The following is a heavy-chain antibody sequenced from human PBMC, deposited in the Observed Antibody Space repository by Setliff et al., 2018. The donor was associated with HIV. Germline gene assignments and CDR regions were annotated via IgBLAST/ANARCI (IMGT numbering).Heavy chain of an antibody. D-gene: IGHD6-13*01. V-gene: IGHV4-39*01. CDR2: TYYSGST. Sequence: LSETLSLTCTVSGGSISSSSYYWGWIRQPPGKGLEWIGSTYYSGSTYYNPSLKSRVTISVDTSKNQFSLKLSSVTAADTAVYYCACGAAAGTDYYYYYYMDVWGKGTTVTVSS. CDR3: ACGAAAGTDYYYYYYMDV. J-gene: IGHJ6*03. CDR1: GGSISSSSYY.